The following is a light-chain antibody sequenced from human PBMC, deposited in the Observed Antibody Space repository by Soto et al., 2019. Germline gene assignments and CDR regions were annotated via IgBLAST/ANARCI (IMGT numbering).Light chain of an antibody. CDR3: QQSYSTPPIT. J-gene: IGKJ5*01. CDR2: AAS. CDR1: QSISSY. Sequence: DIQMTQSPSSLSASVGYRVTITCRASQSISSYLNWYQQKPGKAPKLLIYAASSLQSGVPSRFSGSGSGTDFTLTISSLQPEDFATYYCQQSYSTPPITFGQATRLEIK. V-gene: IGKV1-39*01.